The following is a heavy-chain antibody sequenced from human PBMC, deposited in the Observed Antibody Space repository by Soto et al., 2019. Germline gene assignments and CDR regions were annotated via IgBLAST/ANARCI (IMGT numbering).Heavy chain of an antibody. V-gene: IGHV3-33*01. Sequence: GGSLRLSCAASGFTFSSYGMHWVRQAPGKGLEWVAVIWYDGSNKYYADSVKGRFTISRDNSKNTLYLQMNSLRAEDTAVYYCARGNCSGGSCYPPWYYFDYWGQGTLVTVSS. J-gene: IGHJ4*02. D-gene: IGHD2-15*01. CDR1: GFTFSSYG. CDR2: IWYDGSNK. CDR3: ARGNCSGGSCYPPWYYFDY.